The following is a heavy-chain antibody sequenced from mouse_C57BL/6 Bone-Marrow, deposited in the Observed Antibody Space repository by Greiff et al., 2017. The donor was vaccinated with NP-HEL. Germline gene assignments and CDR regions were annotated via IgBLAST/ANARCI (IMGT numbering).Heavy chain of an antibody. CDR3: ARGGPRNYYYAMDY. CDR1: GYSFTGYY. J-gene: IGHJ4*01. Sequence: EVKLMESGPELVKPGASVKISCKASGYSFTGYYMHWVKQSHGNILDWIGYIYPYNGVSSYNQKFKGKATLTVDKSSSTAYMELRSLTSEDSAVYYCARGGPRNYYYAMDYWGQGTSVTVSS. D-gene: IGHD1-1*01. CDR2: IYPYNGVS. V-gene: IGHV1-31*01.